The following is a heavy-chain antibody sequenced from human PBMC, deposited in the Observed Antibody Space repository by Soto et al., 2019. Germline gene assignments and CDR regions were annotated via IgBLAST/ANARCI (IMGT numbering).Heavy chain of an antibody. D-gene: IGHD3-22*01. Sequence: GGSLRLSCAASGFTFSSYVMHWVRQAPGMGLEWVALISYDGRKKYHADSVKGRFTISIDNSKNTLYMQMNSLRAEDTAVYYCARTPYDSSGYYYFDYWGQGTLVTVSS. CDR2: ISYDGRKK. CDR1: GFTFSSYV. J-gene: IGHJ4*02. V-gene: IGHV3-30*04. CDR3: ARTPYDSSGYYYFDY.